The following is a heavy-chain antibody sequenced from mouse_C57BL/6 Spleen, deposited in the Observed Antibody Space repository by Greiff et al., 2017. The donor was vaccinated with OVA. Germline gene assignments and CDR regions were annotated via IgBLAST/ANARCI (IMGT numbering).Heavy chain of an antibody. Sequence: QVQLQQPGAELVKPGASVKLSCKASGYTFTSYWMQWVKQRPGQGLEWIGEIDPSDSYTNYNQKFKGKATLTVDTSSSTAYMQLSSLTSEDSAVYYCAKRVPYYSNYGYFDVWGTGTTVTVSS. J-gene: IGHJ1*03. CDR1: GYTFTSYW. D-gene: IGHD2-5*01. CDR3: AKRVPYYSNYGYFDV. V-gene: IGHV1-50*01. CDR2: IDPSDSYT.